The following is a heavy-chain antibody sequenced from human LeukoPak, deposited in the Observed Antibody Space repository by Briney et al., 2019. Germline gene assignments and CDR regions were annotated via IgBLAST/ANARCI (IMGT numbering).Heavy chain of an antibody. CDR1: GFTFSNAR. D-gene: IGHD3-10*01. J-gene: IGHJ4*02. Sequence: GGSLRLSCAASGFTFSNARMGWVRQAPGKGLEWVGRITSKTDGGTSDYAAPVKGRFTISRDDSKNTVYLQMNSLKTEDTAVYYCTAAEYGSGSYYNYYWGQGTLVTVSS. V-gene: IGHV3-15*01. CDR2: ITSKTDGGTS. CDR3: TAAEYGSGSYYNYY.